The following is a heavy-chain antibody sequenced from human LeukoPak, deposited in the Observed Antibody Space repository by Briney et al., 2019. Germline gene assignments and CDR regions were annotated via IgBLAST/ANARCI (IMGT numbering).Heavy chain of an antibody. CDR1: GGTFSSYA. CDR2: IIPIFGTA. D-gene: IGHD5-18*01. CDR3: AGDGDSTAMVS. V-gene: IGHV1-69*13. Sequence: ASVKVSCKASGGTFSSYAISWVRQAPGQGLEWMGGIIPIFGTANYAQKFQGRVTITADESTSTAYMELSSLRSEDTAVYYCAGDGDSTAMVSWGQGTLVTVSP. J-gene: IGHJ4*02.